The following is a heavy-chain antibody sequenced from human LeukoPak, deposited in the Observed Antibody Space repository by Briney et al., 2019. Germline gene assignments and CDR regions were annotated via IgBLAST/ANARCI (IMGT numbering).Heavy chain of an antibody. CDR2: ISYDGSNK. J-gene: IGHJ6*02. Sequence: GGSLRLSCAASGFTFSSYAMHWVRQAPGKGLEWVAVISYDGSNKYYADSVKGRFTISRDNSKNTLYLQMNSLRAEDTAVYYCARDPTMDYYYGMDVWGQGTTVIVSS. CDR1: GFTFSSYA. D-gene: IGHD3-10*01. V-gene: IGHV3-30-3*01. CDR3: ARDPTMDYYYGMDV.